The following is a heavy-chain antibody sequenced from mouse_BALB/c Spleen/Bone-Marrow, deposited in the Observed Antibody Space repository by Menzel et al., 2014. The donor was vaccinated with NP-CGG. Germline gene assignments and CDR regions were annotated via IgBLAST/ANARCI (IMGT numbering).Heavy chain of an antibody. Sequence: VQGVESGPGLVAPSQSLSITCTVSGFSLTSYGVHWVRRPPGKGLEWLGVIWAGGSTNYNSALMSRLSISKDNSKSQVFLKMNSLQTDDTAMYYCARDRGPPYWGQGTLVTVSA. CDR3: ARDRGPPY. V-gene: IGHV2-9*02. D-gene: IGHD3-1*01. CDR1: GFSLTSYG. J-gene: IGHJ3*01. CDR2: IWAGGST.